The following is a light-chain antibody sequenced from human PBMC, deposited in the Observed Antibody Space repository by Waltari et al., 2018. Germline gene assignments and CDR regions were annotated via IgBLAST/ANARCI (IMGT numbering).Light chain of an antibody. J-gene: IGKJ2*01. Sequence: EIVLTQSPATLSLSPGERATLSCRASQSVSSYLAWYQQTPGQAPRLLIYDASNRANGIPARFSGSGSGTDFTLTINSLEPEDFAVYYCQQYYSTPETFGQGTKLEIK. V-gene: IGKV3-11*01. CDR2: DAS. CDR3: QQYYSTPET. CDR1: QSVSSY.